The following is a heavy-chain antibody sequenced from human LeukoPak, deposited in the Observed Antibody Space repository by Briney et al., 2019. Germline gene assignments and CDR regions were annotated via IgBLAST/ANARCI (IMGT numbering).Heavy chain of an antibody. CDR2: IYYSGST. CDR1: GGSISSGDYC. V-gene: IGHV4-30-4*01. J-gene: IGHJ3*02. CDR3: ARHKTRTRAFDI. Sequence: SETLSLTCTVSGGSISSGDYCWSWIRQPPGKGLEWIGYIYYSGSTYYNPSLKSRITMSVDTSKNQFSLKLGSVTAADTAVFYCARHKTRTRAFDIWGQGTMVTVSS. D-gene: IGHD1-14*01.